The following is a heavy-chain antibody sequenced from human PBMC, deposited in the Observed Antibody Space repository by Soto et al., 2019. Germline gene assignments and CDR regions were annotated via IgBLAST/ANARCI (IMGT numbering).Heavy chain of an antibody. V-gene: IGHV3-30*18. D-gene: IGHD4-17*01. J-gene: IGHJ4*02. CDR1: GFSLSNYG. Sequence: QVQLVESGGGVVQPGRSLRLSCAASGFSLSNYGMHWVRQAPGKGLEWVAVISYHGRDEYYADSVKGRFTISRDTSKNTLYLQMNTLRPEDTAVYYCVKDHLMNTVTTGGYWGQETLVTVSS. CDR3: VKDHLMNTVTTGGY. CDR2: ISYHGRDE.